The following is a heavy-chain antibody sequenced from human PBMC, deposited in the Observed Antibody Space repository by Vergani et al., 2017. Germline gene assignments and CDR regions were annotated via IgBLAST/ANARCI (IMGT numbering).Heavy chain of an antibody. V-gene: IGHV4-34*01. Sequence: QGQLQQWGAGLLKPSETLSLTCAVYGGSFSGYYWSWIRQPPGKGLEGIGEINHSGSTNYNPSLKSRVTISVDTSKNQFSLKLSSVTAADTAVYYCAREGLGSSGWYLQRYYYCYVMDVGGQGTTVTVAS. J-gene: IGHJ6*02. D-gene: IGHD6-19*01. CDR1: GGSFSGYY. CDR2: INHSGST. CDR3: AREGLGSSGWYLQRYYYCYVMDV.